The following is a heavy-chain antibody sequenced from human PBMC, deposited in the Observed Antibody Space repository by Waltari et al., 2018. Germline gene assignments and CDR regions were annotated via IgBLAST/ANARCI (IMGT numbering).Heavy chain of an antibody. J-gene: IGHJ3*02. CDR2: IIPIFGTA. V-gene: IGHV1-69*05. CDR3: ARDRHLYYYDSSGYYDAFDI. D-gene: IGHD3-22*01. CDR1: GGTFSSYA. Sequence: QVQLVQSGAEVKKPGSSVKVSCKASGGTFSSYAISWVRQAPGQGLEWMGGIIPIFGTANDAQKFQGRGTITTDESTSTAYMELSSLRSEDTAVYYCARDRHLYYYDSSGYYDAFDIWGQGTMVTVSS.